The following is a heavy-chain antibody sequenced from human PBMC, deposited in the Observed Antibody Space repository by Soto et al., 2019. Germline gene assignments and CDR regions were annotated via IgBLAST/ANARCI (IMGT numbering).Heavy chain of an antibody. V-gene: IGHV3-66*01. CDR2: IYSGGST. CDR1: GFTVSSNY. J-gene: IGHJ4*02. Sequence: GGSLRLSCAASGFTVSSNYMSWVRQAPGKGLEWVSVIYSGGSTYYADSVKGRFTISRDNSKNTLYLQMNSLRAEDTAVYYCARGVSSSWQPRALYYFDYWGQGTLVTVSS. CDR3: ARGVSSSWQPRALYYFDY. D-gene: IGHD6-13*01.